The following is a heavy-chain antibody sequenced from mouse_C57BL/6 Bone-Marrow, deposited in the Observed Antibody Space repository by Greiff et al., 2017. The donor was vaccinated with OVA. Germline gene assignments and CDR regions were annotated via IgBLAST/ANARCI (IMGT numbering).Heavy chain of an antibody. CDR1: GYTFTSYW. Sequence: QVQLQQPGAELVKPGASVKVSCKASGYTFTSYWMHWVKQRPGQGLEWIGRIHPSDSDTNYNQKFKGKATLTVDKSSSTAYMPLSSLTSEDSAVYYCAIEDDGYYVGYFDVWGTGTTVTVSS. J-gene: IGHJ1*03. CDR2: IHPSDSDT. CDR3: AIEDDGYYVGYFDV. V-gene: IGHV1-74*01. D-gene: IGHD2-3*01.